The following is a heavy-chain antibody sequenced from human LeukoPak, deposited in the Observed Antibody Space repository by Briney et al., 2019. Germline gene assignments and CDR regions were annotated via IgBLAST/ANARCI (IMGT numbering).Heavy chain of an antibody. J-gene: IGHJ4*02. D-gene: IGHD2-15*01. Sequence: SETLSLTCAVYGGSFSGYYWSWIRQPPGKGLEWIGEINHSGSTNYNPSFKSRVTISVDTSKNQFSLKLSSVTAADTAVYYCARGLSAIVYWGQGTLVTASS. CDR1: GGSFSGYY. CDR2: INHSGST. CDR3: ARGLSAIVY. V-gene: IGHV4-34*01.